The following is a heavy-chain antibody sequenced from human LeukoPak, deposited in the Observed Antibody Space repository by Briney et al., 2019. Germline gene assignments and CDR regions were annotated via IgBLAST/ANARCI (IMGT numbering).Heavy chain of an antibody. CDR2: ISAYNGNT. CDR3: ARDRGTMVRGVNAY. CDR1: GYTFTSYG. D-gene: IGHD3-10*01. J-gene: IGHJ4*02. Sequence: RASAKVSCKASGYTFTSYGISWVRQAPGQGLEWMGWISAYNGNTNYAQKLQGRVTMTTDTSTSTAYMELRSLRSDDTAVYYCARDRGTMVRGVNAYWGQTTLATVSS. V-gene: IGHV1-18*01.